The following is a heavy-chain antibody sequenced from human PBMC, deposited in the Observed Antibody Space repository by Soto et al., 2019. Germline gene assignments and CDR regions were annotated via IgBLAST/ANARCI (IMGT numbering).Heavy chain of an antibody. CDR3: ALIDPYYYDSSGYYKVDYYYYGMDV. D-gene: IGHD3-22*01. CDR1: GYTFTNYG. Sequence: ASVKVSCKASGYTFTNYGMTWVRQAPGQGLEWMGWISAYNGNTHYTQRLQGRVTMTTDTSTSTAYMELSSLRSEDTAVYYCALIDPYYYDSSGYYKVDYYYYGMDVWGQGTTVTVSS. V-gene: IGHV1-18*01. J-gene: IGHJ6*02. CDR2: ISAYNGNT.